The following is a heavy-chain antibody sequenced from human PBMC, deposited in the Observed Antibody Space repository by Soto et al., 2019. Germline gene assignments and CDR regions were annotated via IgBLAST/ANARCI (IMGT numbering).Heavy chain of an antibody. CDR2: ISAYNGNT. CDR1: GYTFTSYG. J-gene: IGHJ6*03. D-gene: IGHD1-26*01. V-gene: IGHV1-18*01. CDR3: ARQGDEYYYYYYMDV. Sequence: ASVKVSCKASGYTFTSYGISWVRQAPGQGLEWMGWISAYNGNTNYAQKLQGRVTITTDTSTSTAYMELRSLRSDVTAVYYCARQGDEYYYYYYMDVWGKGTTVTVSS.